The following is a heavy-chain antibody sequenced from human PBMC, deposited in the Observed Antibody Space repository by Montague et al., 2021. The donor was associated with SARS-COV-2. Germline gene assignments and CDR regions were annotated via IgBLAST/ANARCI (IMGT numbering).Heavy chain of an antibody. CDR2: VYSSGST. Sequence: SETLSLTCTVSSGSISNYYWSWIRQPPGKGLEWIGYVYSSGSTNYNPSLEGRVTMSVDTSKNQFSLNLISVTAADTAVYYCARVRYGDYWTFDYWGQGTLVTVSS. D-gene: IGHD5-12*01. CDR1: SGSISNYY. V-gene: IGHV4-59*13. J-gene: IGHJ4*02. CDR3: ARVRYGDYWTFDY.